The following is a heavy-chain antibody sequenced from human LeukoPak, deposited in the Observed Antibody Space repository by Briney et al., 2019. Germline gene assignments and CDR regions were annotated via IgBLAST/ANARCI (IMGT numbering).Heavy chain of an antibody. CDR3: ARRSDSGSDDGEDYFDY. J-gene: IGHJ4*02. CDR1: GGSFSGYY. Sequence: SETLSLTCAVYGGSFSGYYWSWIRQPPGKGLEWIGEINHSGSTYYNPSLKSRVNISVDTSKNHFSLKLTSVTAADTAVYFCARRSDSGSDDGEDYFDYWGQGTLVTVSS. D-gene: IGHD1-26*01. CDR2: INHSGST. V-gene: IGHV4-34*01.